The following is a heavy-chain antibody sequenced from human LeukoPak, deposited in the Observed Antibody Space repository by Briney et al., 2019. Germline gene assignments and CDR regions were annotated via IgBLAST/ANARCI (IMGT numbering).Heavy chain of an antibody. D-gene: IGHD5-12*01. CDR2: ISSSSSYI. CDR3: ASVVATARTGYYFYY. Sequence: GGSLRLSCAASGFTFSSYSMNWVRQAPGKGLEWVSSISSSSSYIYYADSVKGRFTISRDNAKNSLYLQINSLRAEDTAVYYCASVVATARTGYYFYYWGQGTLVTVSS. V-gene: IGHV3-21*01. J-gene: IGHJ4*02. CDR1: GFTFSSYS.